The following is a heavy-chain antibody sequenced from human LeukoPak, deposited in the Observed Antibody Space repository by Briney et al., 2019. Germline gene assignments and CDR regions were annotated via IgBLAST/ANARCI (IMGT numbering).Heavy chain of an antibody. CDR3: ACGVAAAGWLYFDY. CDR2: IYSGGTT. CDR1: GGTITSYY. D-gene: IGHD6-13*01. J-gene: IGHJ4*02. Sequence: SETLSLTCTVSGGTITSYYWSWLRPPAGQGLEWIGRIYSGGTTNYNHSLKSRVTMSIDTTQFSLKLSSVTAADTAVYFCACGVAAAGWLYFDYWGQGSLVTVSS. V-gene: IGHV4-4*07.